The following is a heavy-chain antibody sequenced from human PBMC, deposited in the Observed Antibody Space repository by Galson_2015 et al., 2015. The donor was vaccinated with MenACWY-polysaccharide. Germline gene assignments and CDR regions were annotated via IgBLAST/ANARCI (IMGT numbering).Heavy chain of an antibody. CDR1: GYKFSSYD. CDR2: MNPNSGNT. V-gene: IGHV1-8*01. CDR3: TRIIARKLTVVDS. Sequence: SVKVSCKASGYKFSSYDINWVRQASGQGLEWMGWMNPNSGNTGYAQKFQGRVAMTRDTATSTAYMELRMLRYDDTAVYYCTRIIARKLTVVDSWGQGTLVSVS. D-gene: IGHD2-21*01. J-gene: IGHJ4*02.